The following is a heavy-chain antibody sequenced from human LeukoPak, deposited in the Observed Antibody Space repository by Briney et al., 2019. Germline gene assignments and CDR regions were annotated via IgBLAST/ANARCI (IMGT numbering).Heavy chain of an antibody. V-gene: IGHV1-18*01. CDR3: ARDRVAGSFSYYGMDV. CDR2: ISAYNGNT. Sequence: ASVKVSCKASGYTFTNCGISWVRQAPGQGLEWMGWISAYNGNTNYAQKLQGRVTMTTDTSTSTAYMELRSLRSDDTAVYFCARDRVAGSFSYYGMDVWGQGTTVTVSS. D-gene: IGHD6-19*01. CDR1: GYTFTNCG. J-gene: IGHJ6*02.